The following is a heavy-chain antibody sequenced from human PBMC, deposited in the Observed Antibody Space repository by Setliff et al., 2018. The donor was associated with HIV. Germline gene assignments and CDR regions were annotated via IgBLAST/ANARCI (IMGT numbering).Heavy chain of an antibody. Sequence: ASVKVSCKASGYTFINYAMNWVRQAPGQGLEWMGWINTHTGSPTYAQAFTGRFVFSVDTSVTTAYLEISSLKADDTAIYYCARALYGDYGGDVNWLDPWGQGTLVTVSS. CDR3: ARALYGDYGGDVNWLDP. V-gene: IGHV7-4-1*02. D-gene: IGHD4-17*01. CDR1: GYTFINYA. CDR2: INTHTGSP. J-gene: IGHJ5*02.